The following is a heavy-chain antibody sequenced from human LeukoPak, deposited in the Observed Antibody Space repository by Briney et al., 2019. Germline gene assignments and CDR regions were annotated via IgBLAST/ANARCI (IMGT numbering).Heavy chain of an antibody. CDR1: GFTFSDYY. Sequence: PVGSLRLSCAASGFTFSDYYMSWIRQAPGKGLEWVSYIRSSGSTIYYADSVKGRFTISRDNAKNSLYLQMNSLRAEDTAVYYCARDAPYSSSWHRGHGMDVWGQGTTVTVSS. CDR3: ARDAPYSSSWHRGHGMDV. D-gene: IGHD6-13*01. V-gene: IGHV3-11*01. CDR2: IRSSGSTI. J-gene: IGHJ6*02.